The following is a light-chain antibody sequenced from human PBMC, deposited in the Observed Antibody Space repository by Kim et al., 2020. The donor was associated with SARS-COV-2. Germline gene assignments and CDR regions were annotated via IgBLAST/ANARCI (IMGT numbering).Light chain of an antibody. CDR1: QSVSSN. CDR2: GAS. CDR3: QQYNNWPSYS. V-gene: IGKV3-15*01. Sequence: EIVMTQSPATLSVSPGERATRSCRASQSVSSNLAWYQQKPGQAPRLLIYGASTRATGIPARFSGSGSGTEFTLTISSLQSEDFAVYYCQQYNNWPSYSFGQGTKLEI. J-gene: IGKJ2*03.